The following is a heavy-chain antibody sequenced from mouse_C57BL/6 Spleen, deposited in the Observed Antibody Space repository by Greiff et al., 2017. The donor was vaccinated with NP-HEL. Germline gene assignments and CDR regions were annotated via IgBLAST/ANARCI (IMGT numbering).Heavy chain of an antibody. Sequence: QVQLKQSGPELVKPGASVKISCKASGYAFSSSWMNWVKQRPGKGLEWIGRIYPGDGDTNYNGKFKGKATLTADKSSSTAYMQLSSLTSEDSAVYFCARCNYGYDYYFDYWGQGTTLTVSS. CDR1: GYAFSSSW. J-gene: IGHJ2*01. CDR3: ARCNYGYDYYFDY. D-gene: IGHD2-2*01. V-gene: IGHV1-82*01. CDR2: IYPGDGDT.